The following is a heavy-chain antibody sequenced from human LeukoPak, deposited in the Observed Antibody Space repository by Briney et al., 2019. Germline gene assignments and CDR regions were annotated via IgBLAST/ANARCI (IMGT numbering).Heavy chain of an antibody. CDR2: INHRGHT. D-gene: IGHD3-16*01. J-gene: IGHJ4*01. Sequence: SVTLSLTCSVSGVSFTGYYWSWIRQSSGKGLEWIAEINHRGHTNFDPSLGGRVTVSIDTSRKQFSLNVTSVTAADTAVYFCARGSGSYTGAVDYWGQGTHVIVSS. CDR1: GVSFTGYY. V-gene: IGHV4-34*01. CDR3: ARGSGSYTGAVDY.